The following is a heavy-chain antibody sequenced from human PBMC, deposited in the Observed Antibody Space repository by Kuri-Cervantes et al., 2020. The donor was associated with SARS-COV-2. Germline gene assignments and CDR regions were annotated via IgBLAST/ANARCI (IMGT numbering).Heavy chain of an antibody. CDR2: IYTSGST. J-gene: IGHJ6*02. CDR1: GGSISSGSYY. D-gene: IGHD1-26*01. CDR3: ARGTVGAPGGGMDV. Sequence: LRLSCTVSGGSISSGSYYWSWIRQPAGKGLEWIGHIYTSGSTNYNPSLKSRVTISVDTSRNQFSLKLSSVTAADTAVYYCARGTVGAPGGGMDVWGQGTTVTVSS. V-gene: IGHV4-61*09.